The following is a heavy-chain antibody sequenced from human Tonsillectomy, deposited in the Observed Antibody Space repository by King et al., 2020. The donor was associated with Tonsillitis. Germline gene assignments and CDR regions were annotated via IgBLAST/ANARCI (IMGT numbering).Heavy chain of an antibody. CDR3: ARCVPGGDYDFWSDLARMDV. CDR2: IGGQKGNT. V-gene: IGHV1-18*04. CDR1: GYTFTSYG. Sequence: VQLVESGGEVKKPGASVKVSCKASGYTFTSYGITWVRQAPGQGLEWMGYIGGQKGNTNYAQNFQARVTMTRDTSASTAYMELRSLKFDDTAVYYCARCVPGGDYDFWSDLARMDVWGQGTTVSVSS. D-gene: IGHD3-3*01. J-gene: IGHJ6*02.